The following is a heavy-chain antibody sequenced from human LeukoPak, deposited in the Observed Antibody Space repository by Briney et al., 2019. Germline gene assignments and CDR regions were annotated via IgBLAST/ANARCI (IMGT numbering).Heavy chain of an antibody. CDR2: IKQDGSQT. CDR3: ARSGPRGVASEF. D-gene: IGHD3-10*01. J-gene: IGHJ3*01. Sequence: SWIRQAPGKGLEWVANIKQDGSQTYYVDSVRGRFTISRDNARNSLYLQMNSLRVEDTAAYYGARSGPRGVASEFGGQGTRLTAS. V-gene: IGHV3-7*03.